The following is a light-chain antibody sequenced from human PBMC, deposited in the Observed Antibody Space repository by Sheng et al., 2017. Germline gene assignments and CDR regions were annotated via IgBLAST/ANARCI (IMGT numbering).Light chain of an antibody. Sequence: QSVLTQPPSVSGAPGQRVTISCTGSSSNIGAGYDVHWYQQLPGTAPKLLIYGKNNRPSGIPDRFSGSSSRNTASLTITGAQAEDEADYYCSSRDFNGNHWVFGGGTKLTVL. V-gene: IGLV1-40*01. J-gene: IGLJ3*02. CDR1: SSNIGAGYD. CDR2: GKN. CDR3: SSRDFNGNHWV.